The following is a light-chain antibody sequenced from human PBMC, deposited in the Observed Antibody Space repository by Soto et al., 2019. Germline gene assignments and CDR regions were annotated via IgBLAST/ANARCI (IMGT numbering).Light chain of an antibody. V-gene: IGKV1-5*03. CDR3: QHFKTYLYT. CDR2: KAS. Sequence: DIQMTQSPSTLSASVGARVTITCRASQNIDTWLAWYQQKPGKAPKLLIYKASSLESGVASSFSDSGSGTEFSLTITSLQPDDFATYYCQHFKTYLYTFGQRPKLEIK. CDR1: QNIDTW. J-gene: IGKJ2*01.